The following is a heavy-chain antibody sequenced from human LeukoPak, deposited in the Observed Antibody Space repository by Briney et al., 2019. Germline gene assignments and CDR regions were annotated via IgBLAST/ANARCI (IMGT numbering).Heavy chain of an antibody. J-gene: IGHJ4*02. D-gene: IGHD2-15*01. CDR3: ARDGSSFDY. CDR2: IKGDGSEI. Sequence: GGSLRLSCEASGFTFSNYWMSWVRQAPGKRLEWVANIKGDGSEIYYVDSVEGRFTISRDNDKNSLYLQMNNPRAEDTAVYYCARDGSSFDYWGQGALVTVSS. CDR1: GFTFSNYW. V-gene: IGHV3-7*01.